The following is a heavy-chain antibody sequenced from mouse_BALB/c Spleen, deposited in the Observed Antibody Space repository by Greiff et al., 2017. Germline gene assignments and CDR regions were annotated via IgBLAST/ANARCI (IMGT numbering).Heavy chain of an antibody. CDR2: IWAGGST. CDR1: GFSLTSYG. J-gene: IGHJ4*01. Sequence: VKLEESGPGLVAPSQSLSITCTVSGFSLTSYGVHWVRQPPGKGLEWLGVIWAGGSTNYNSALMSRLSISKDNSKSQVFLKMNSLQTDDTAMYYCARVYPRDYYAMDYWGQGTSVTVSS. D-gene: IGHD2-1*01. CDR3: ARVYPRDYYAMDY. V-gene: IGHV2-9*02.